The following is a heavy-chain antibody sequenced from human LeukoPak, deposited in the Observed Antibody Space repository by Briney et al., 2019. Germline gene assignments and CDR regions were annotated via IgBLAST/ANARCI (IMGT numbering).Heavy chain of an antibody. CDR3: ARLSQTPDYYSSGGYYYLGY. Sequence: ASVKVSCKASRYTFSSYDINWVREAAGQGLEWMGWMNPNTGRTGFAQKFQGRLTMTRDTSISTAYMELSSLRSEDAAVYYCARLSQTPDYYSSGGYYYLGYWGQGTPVTVSS. CDR2: MNPNTGRT. CDR1: RYTFSSYD. V-gene: IGHV1-8*01. J-gene: IGHJ4*02. D-gene: IGHD3-22*01.